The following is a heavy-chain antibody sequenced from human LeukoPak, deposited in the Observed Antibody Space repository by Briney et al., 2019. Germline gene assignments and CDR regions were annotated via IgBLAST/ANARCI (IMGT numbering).Heavy chain of an antibody. J-gene: IGHJ4*02. V-gene: IGHV3-74*01. Sequence: GGSLRLSCAASGFTFSNYWMHWVRQAPGKGLVRVSRINRDGSSTSYTDSVKGRFTISRDNAKNTLYLQMNSLRVEDTAVYYCAKIAVAGSDFDCWGQGTLVTVSS. CDR2: INRDGSST. CDR1: GFTFSNYW. D-gene: IGHD6-19*01. CDR3: AKIAVAGSDFDC.